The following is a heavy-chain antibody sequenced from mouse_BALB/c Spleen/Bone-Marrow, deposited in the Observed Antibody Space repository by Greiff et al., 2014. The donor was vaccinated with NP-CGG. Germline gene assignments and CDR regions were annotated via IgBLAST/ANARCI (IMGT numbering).Heavy chain of an antibody. CDR1: GYSFTGYY. Sequence: LKESGPDLVKPGASLKISCKASGYSFTGYYMYWLKQSHGKSLEWIGRVNPNNGGTTYNQKFKDKAILTVDKSSTIAYMELRSLTSEDSAVYYCARDAMDYWGQGTSVTVSS. V-gene: IGHV1-18*01. J-gene: IGHJ4*01. CDR3: ARDAMDY. CDR2: VNPNNGGT.